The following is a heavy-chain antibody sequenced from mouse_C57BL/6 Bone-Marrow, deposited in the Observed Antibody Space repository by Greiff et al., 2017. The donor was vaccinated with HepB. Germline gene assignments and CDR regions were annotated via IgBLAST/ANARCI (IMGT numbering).Heavy chain of an antibody. CDR2: IRNKANGYTT. Sequence: EVQGVESGGGLVQPGGSLSLSCAASGFTFTDYYMSWVRQPPGKALEWLGFIRNKANGYTTEYSASVKGRFTISRDNSQSILYLQMNARRAEDSATYYCARSSTVVARGYFDVWGTGTTVTVSS. V-gene: IGHV7-3*01. CDR3: ARSSTVVARGYFDV. CDR1: GFTFTDYY. J-gene: IGHJ1*03. D-gene: IGHD1-1*01.